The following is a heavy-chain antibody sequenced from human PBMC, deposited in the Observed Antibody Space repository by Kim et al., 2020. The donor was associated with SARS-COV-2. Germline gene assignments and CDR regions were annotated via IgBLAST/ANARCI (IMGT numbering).Heavy chain of an antibody. Sequence: SGPTLVNPTQTLTLTCVFSEFSLTTGGVGVAWVCQPPGKALEWLALIYGNDQKWYSPSLKRRLTIAKGASNNQVVLTLTNMRPVDAGTYYCAHDSPGLYGFDVWGQGTTVTVSS. CDR3: AHDSPGLYGFDV. CDR2: IYGNDQK. D-gene: IGHD6-19*01. J-gene: IGHJ6*02. V-gene: IGHV2-5*01. CDR1: EFSLTTGGVG.